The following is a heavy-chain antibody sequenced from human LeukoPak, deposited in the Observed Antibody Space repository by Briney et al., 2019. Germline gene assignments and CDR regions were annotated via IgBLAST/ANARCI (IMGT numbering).Heavy chain of an antibody. V-gene: IGHV4-59*01. CDR3: ARVSFGAAAYYYYGMDV. Sequence: SETLSLTCAVYGGSFSGYYWSWIRQPPGKGLEWIGYIYYSGSTNYNPSLKSRVTISVDTSKNQFSLKLSSVTAADTAVYYCARVSFGAAAYYYYGMDVWAKGPRSPSP. CDR2: IYYSGST. CDR1: GGSFSGYY. D-gene: IGHD3-16*01. J-gene: IGHJ6*02.